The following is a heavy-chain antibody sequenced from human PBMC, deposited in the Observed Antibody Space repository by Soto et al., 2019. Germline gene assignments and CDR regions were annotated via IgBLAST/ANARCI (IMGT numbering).Heavy chain of an antibody. V-gene: IGHV3-21*01. D-gene: IGHD6-19*01. J-gene: IGHJ4*02. CDR3: ARDPRVAGTLNYFDY. Sequence: PGGSLRLSCAASGFTFSSYSMNWVRQAPGKGLEWVSSISSSSSYIYYADSVKGRFTISRDNAKNSLYLQMNSLRAEDTAVYYCARDPRVAGTLNYFDYWGQGTLVTVSS. CDR1: GFTFSSYS. CDR2: ISSSSSYI.